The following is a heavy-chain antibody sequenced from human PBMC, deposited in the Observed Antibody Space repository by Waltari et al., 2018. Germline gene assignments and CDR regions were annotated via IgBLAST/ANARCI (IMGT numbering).Heavy chain of an antibody. J-gene: IGHJ3*02. CDR3: ASRFGADYYGSGSYTDAFDI. Sequence: QVQLVQSGAEVKKPGSSVKVSCKASGGTFSSYAISWVRQAPGQGLEWMGRISPIVGTANYEQKFKGRVTITADKSTSTAYMELSSLRAEDTAVYYCASRFGADYYGSGSYTDAFDIWGQGTMVTVSS. CDR1: GGTFSSYA. D-gene: IGHD3-10*01. CDR2: ISPIVGTA. V-gene: IGHV1-69*08.